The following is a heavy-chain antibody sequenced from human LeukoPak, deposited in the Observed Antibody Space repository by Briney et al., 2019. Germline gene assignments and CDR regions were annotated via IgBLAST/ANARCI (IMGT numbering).Heavy chain of an antibody. D-gene: IGHD3-16*01. J-gene: IGHJ5*02. CDR3: ARGEPLRLGELAHFDP. CDR1: GGSFSGYY. V-gene: IGHV4-34*01. Sequence: PSETLSLTCAVYGGSFSGYYWSWIRQPPGKGMEWIGEINHSGSTNYNASLKSRVTISLDTSKNQLYLKLTSVTAADTAVYYCARGEPLRLGELAHFDPWGQGTLVTVSS. CDR2: INHSGST.